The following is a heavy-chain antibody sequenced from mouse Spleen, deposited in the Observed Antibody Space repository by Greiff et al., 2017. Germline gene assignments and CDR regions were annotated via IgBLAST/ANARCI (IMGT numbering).Heavy chain of an antibody. CDR2: ISSGGGNT. D-gene: IGHD2-1*01. J-gene: IGHJ1*01. V-gene: IGHV5-9*01. Sequence: DVMLVESGGGLVKLGGSLKLSCAASGFTFSSYAMSWVRQTPEKRLEWVATISSGGGNTYYPDSVKGRFTISRDNAKNTLYLQMSSLKSEDTAMYYCARIYYKDWYFDVWGAGTTVTVSS. CDR1: GFTFSSYA. CDR3: ARIYYKDWYFDV.